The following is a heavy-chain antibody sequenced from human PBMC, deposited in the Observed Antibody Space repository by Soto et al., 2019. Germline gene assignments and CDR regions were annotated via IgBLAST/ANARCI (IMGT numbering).Heavy chain of an antibody. Sequence: PSQTLSLTCAISGDSVSSNSAAWNWIRQSPSRGLEWLGRTYYRSKWYNDYAVSVKGRITITPHTSKNQFSLQLNSVTPEDTAVYFCARDQRIWKTAQWIQLWCDYWGQGTLVTVSS. CDR2: TYYRSKWYN. D-gene: IGHD5-18*01. V-gene: IGHV6-1*01. J-gene: IGHJ4*02. CDR1: GDSVSSNSAA. CDR3: ARDQRIWKTAQWIQLWCDY.